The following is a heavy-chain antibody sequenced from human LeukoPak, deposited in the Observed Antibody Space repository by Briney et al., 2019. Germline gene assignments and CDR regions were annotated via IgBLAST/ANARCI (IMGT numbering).Heavy chain of an antibody. D-gene: IGHD3-22*01. J-gene: IGHJ4*02. V-gene: IGHV1-69*05. CDR3: AVSSSGYSPHLYFDY. Sequence: SVKVSCKASGGTFSSYAISWVRQAPGQGLEWMGGIIPIFGTANYAQKFQGRVTITTDESTSTAYMELSSLRSEDTAVYYCAVSSSGYSPHLYFDYWGQGTLVTVSS. CDR1: GGTFSSYA. CDR2: IIPIFGTA.